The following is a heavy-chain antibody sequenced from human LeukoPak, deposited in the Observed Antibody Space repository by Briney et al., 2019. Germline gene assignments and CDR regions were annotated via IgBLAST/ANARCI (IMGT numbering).Heavy chain of an antibody. D-gene: IGHD1-26*01. V-gene: IGHV3-30*02. CDR3: ANLDHPLSQWELRRDAFDI. Sequence: GGSLRLSCAASGFTFSSYGMHWVRPAPGKGLEWVAFIRYDGSNKYYADSVKGRFTISRDNSKNTLYLQMNSLRAEDTAVYYCANLDHPLSQWELRRDAFDIWGQGTMVTVSS. J-gene: IGHJ3*02. CDR1: GFTFSSYG. CDR2: IRYDGSNK.